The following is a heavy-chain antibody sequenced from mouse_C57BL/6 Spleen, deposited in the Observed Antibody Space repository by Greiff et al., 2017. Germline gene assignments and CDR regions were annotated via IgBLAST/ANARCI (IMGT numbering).Heavy chain of an antibody. CDR3: ARDLYSNYPYFDY. CDR2: ISDGGSYT. J-gene: IGHJ2*01. Sequence: EVKLMESGGGLVKPGGSLKLSCAASGFTFSSYAMSWVRQTPEKRLEWVATISDGGSYTYYPDNVKGRFTISRDNAKNNLYLQMSHLKSEDTAMYYCARDLYSNYPYFDYWGQGTTLTVSS. CDR1: GFTFSSYA. D-gene: IGHD2-5*01. V-gene: IGHV5-4*01.